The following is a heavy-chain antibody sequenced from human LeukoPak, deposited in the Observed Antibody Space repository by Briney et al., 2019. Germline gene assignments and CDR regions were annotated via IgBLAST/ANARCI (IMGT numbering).Heavy chain of an antibody. CDR1: GGTFSSYA. D-gene: IGHD2-21*02. J-gene: IGHJ4*02. V-gene: IGHV1-69*05. CDR3: AREGSMTAAFDY. CDR2: IIPIFGTA. Sequence: SVKVSCNASGGTFSSYAISWVRQAPGQGLEWMGRIIPIFGTANYAQKFQGRVTITTDASTSTAYMELSSLRSEDTAVYYCAREGSMTAAFDYWGQGTLVTVSS.